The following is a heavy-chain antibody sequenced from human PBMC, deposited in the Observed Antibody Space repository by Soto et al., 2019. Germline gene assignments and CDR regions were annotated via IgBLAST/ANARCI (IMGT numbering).Heavy chain of an antibody. CDR3: AKDITRSIAAREYYYYSGMDV. CDR1: GFTFDDYT. V-gene: IGHV3-43*01. D-gene: IGHD6-6*01. Sequence: EVQLGESRGGGVQPGGFLRLSCAASGFTFDDYTMHWIRQSPGKGLEWVSLISWDGGSTYYADSVKGRFTISRDNSKNSLSLQVNSLRTEATVLNYCAKDITRSIAAREYYYYSGMDVWGQGPTVTVSS. CDR2: ISWDGGST. J-gene: IGHJ6*02.